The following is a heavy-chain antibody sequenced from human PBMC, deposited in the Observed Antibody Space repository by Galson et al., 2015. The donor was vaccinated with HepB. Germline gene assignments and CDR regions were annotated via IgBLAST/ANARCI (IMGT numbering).Heavy chain of an antibody. Sequence: SLRLSCAASGFTFSSYAMSWVRQAPGKGLEWVSAISGSGGSTYYADSVKGRFTISRDNSKNTLYLQMNSLRAEDTAVYYCAKGGRLYSSARRRPKGEHGVKKYYFDYWGQGTLVTVSS. CDR2: ISGSGGST. CDR3: AKGGRLYSSARRRPKGEHGVKKYYFDY. D-gene: IGHD6-25*01. V-gene: IGHV3-23*01. CDR1: GFTFSSYA. J-gene: IGHJ4*02.